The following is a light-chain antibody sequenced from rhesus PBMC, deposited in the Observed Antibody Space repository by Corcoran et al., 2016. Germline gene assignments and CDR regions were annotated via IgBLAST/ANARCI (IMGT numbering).Light chain of an antibody. Sequence: DIQMTQSPSSLSASVGDTVTITCRASQGISSYLNWFQQKPGKAPKLLIYAATTLQSGVPSRFSGGGSGTDFPLTISSLQPAYFATYYLQHYKSYPWTFGQGTKVEIK. CDR1: QGISSY. V-gene: IGKV1-28*02. J-gene: IGKJ1*01. CDR3: QHYKSYPWT. CDR2: AAT.